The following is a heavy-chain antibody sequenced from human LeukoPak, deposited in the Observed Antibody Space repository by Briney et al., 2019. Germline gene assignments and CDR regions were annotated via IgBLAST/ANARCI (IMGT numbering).Heavy chain of an antibody. V-gene: IGHV6-1*01. D-gene: IGHD3-10*01. CDR3: ARDNSVLLWFGESLALDY. Sequence: NLSQTLSLTCAISGDSVSSNSAAWNWIRQSPSRGLEWLGRTYYRSKWYNDYAVSVKSRITINPDTSKNQFSLQLNSVTPEDTAVYYCARDNSVLLWFGESLALDYWGQGTLVTVSS. CDR2: TYYRSKWYN. J-gene: IGHJ4*02. CDR1: GDSVSSNSAA.